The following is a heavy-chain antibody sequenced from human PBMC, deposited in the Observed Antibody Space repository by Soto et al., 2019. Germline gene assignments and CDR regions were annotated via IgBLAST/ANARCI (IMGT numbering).Heavy chain of an antibody. D-gene: IGHD5-18*01. CDR1: GFTFSSYA. Sequence: GGSLRLSCAASGFTFSSYAMSWVRQAPGKGLEWVSAISGSGGSTYYADSVKGRFTISRDNSKNTLYLQMNSLRAEDTAVYYCAKDQGDTAMVFDYYAFDIWGQGTMVTVSS. CDR2: ISGSGGST. J-gene: IGHJ3*02. CDR3: AKDQGDTAMVFDYYAFDI. V-gene: IGHV3-23*01.